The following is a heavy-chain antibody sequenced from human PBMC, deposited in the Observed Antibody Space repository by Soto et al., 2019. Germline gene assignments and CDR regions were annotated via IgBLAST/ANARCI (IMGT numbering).Heavy chain of an antibody. V-gene: IGHV3-7*01. CDR2: IKQDGSEK. Sequence: GGSLRLSCAASGFTFSSYWMSWVRQAPGKGLEWVANIKQDGSEKYYVDSVKGRFTISRDNAKNSLYLQMNSLRAEDTAVYYCARDSCSSTSCYYYYMDVWGKGTTVTVSS. CDR1: GFTFSSYW. J-gene: IGHJ6*03. CDR3: ARDSCSSTSCYYYYMDV. D-gene: IGHD2-2*01.